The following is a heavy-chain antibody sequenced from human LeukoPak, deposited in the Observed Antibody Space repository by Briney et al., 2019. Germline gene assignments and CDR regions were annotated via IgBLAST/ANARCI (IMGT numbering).Heavy chain of an antibody. Sequence: GGSLRLSCAASGFSFSDYYMSWIRQAPGKGLEWVSYISSSGSTIYYADSVKGRFTISRDNAKNSLYLQMNSLRAEDTAVYYCARTPRFLEWPQRKNYYYFMGVWGKGTTVTVSS. V-gene: IGHV3-11*01. D-gene: IGHD3-3*01. CDR1: GFSFSDYY. J-gene: IGHJ6*03. CDR3: ARTPRFLEWPQRKNYYYFMGV. CDR2: ISSSGSTI.